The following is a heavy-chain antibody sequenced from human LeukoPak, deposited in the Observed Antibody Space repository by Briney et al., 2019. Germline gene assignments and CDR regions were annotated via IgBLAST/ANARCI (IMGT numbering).Heavy chain of an antibody. J-gene: IGHJ3*02. CDR2: MNPNSGNT. CDR1: GYTFTSYD. CDR3: ARSDAFDI. Sequence: ASVKVSCKASGYTFTSYDINWGGQATGQGVEGRGWMNPNSGNTGYAQKFQGRVTITRNTSISTAYMELSSLRSEDPAVYYCARSDAFDIWGQGTMVTVSS. V-gene: IGHV1-8*03.